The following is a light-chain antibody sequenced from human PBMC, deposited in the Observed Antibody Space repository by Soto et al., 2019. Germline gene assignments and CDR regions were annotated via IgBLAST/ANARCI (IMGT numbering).Light chain of an antibody. CDR3: QQYDNLPRYT. CDR2: DAS. J-gene: IGKJ2*01. CDR1: QDISNS. V-gene: IGKV1-33*01. Sequence: DIQMTQSPSSLSASVGDRVTITCQASQDISNSLNWYQQKPGKAPKLLIYDASNLQTGVPARFSGSGSGTHFTFTISSLQPDDIATYYCQQYDNLPRYTFGQGTKLEIK.